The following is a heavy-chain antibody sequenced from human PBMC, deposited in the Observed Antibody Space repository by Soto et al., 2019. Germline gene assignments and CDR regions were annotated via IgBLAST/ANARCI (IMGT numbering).Heavy chain of an antibody. CDR3: AKPNLYCSSTSCYDY. CDR2: ISGSGGRT. V-gene: IGHV3-23*01. D-gene: IGHD2-2*01. CDR1: GFTFSSYA. Sequence: HPGGSLRLSCAASGFTFSSYAMSWVRQTPGKGLEWVSDISGSGGRTYYADSVKGRFTISRDNSKNTLYLQMNSLGAEDTAVYYCAKPNLYCSSTSCYDYWGQGTLVTVSS. J-gene: IGHJ4*02.